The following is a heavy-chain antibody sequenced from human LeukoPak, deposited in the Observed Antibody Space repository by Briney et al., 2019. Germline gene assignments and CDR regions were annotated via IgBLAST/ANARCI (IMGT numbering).Heavy chain of an antibody. D-gene: IGHD6-13*01. V-gene: IGHV4-59*01. CDR3: ARDKGIAAAGPQTYYGMDV. J-gene: IGHJ6*02. Sequence: PSETLSLTCTVSGGSISSYYWSWIRQPPGKGLEWIGHIYYSGSTNYNPSLKSRVTIAVDTSKNQFSLKLSSVTAADTAVYYCARDKGIAAAGPQTYYGMDVWGQGTTVTVSS. CDR2: IYYSGST. CDR1: GGSISSYY.